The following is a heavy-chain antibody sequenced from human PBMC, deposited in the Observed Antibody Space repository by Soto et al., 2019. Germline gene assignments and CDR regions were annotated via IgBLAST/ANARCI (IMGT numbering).Heavy chain of an antibody. CDR1: GFTFSNAW. CDR3: TTGALDFWTLSGMDV. CDR2: IKSKTDGGTT. Sequence: GGSLRLSCAASGFTFSNAWMNWVRQAPGKGLEWVGRIKSKTDGGTTDYAAPVKGRFTISRDDSKNTLYLQMNSLKTEDTAVYYCTTGALDFWTLSGMDVWGQGTTVTVSS. V-gene: IGHV3-15*07. D-gene: IGHD3-3*01. J-gene: IGHJ6*02.